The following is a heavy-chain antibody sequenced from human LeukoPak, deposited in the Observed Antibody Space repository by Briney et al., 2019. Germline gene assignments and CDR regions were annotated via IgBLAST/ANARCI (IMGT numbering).Heavy chain of an antibody. CDR3: ARQNFWSGYYTGYNWFDP. CDR1: GHSFTSYW. V-gene: IGHV5-51*01. J-gene: IGHJ5*02. CDR2: IYPGDSDT. D-gene: IGHD3-3*01. Sequence: GESLKISCKGSGHSFTSYWIGWVRQLPGKGLEWMGIIYPGDSDTRYSPSFQGQVTISADKSISTAYLQWSSLKASDTAMYYCARQNFWSGYYTGYNWFDPWGQGTLVTVSS.